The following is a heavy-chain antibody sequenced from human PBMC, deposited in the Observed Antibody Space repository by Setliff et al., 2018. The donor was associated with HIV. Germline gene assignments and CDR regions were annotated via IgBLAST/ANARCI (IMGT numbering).Heavy chain of an antibody. CDR1: GYSFARYG. V-gene: IGHV1-18*01. D-gene: IGHD6-19*01. Sequence: ASVKVSCKASGYSFARYGLSWVRQAPGQGLEWMGRISGFNGNTKYAQSFQDRVAMTTETATSTAYMEMRSLRSDDTAVYFCARVPYRSAWFSGGHDAFDIWGQGTMVTVS. CDR3: ARVPYRSAWFSGGHDAFDI. J-gene: IGHJ3*02. CDR2: ISGFNGNT.